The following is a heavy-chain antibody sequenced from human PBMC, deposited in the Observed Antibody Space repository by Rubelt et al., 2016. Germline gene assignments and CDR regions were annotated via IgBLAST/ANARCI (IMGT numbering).Heavy chain of an antibody. Sequence: QVQLQESGPGLVKPSETLSLTCTVSGGSISSRYWSWIRQPPGKGLEWIGYIYYSGSTNYNPPLMSLVTISVDTSKNLLSLNPRSVTAADTAVCYCARDRGRTPVDYWGQGILVTVSS. J-gene: IGHJ4*02. CDR1: GGSISSRY. CDR2: IYYSGST. V-gene: IGHV4-59*11. D-gene: IGHD1-14*01. CDR3: ARDRGRTPVDY.